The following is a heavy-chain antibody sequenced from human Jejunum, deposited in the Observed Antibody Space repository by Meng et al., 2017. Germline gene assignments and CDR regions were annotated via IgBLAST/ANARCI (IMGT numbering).Heavy chain of an antibody. CDR3: AKRGRLTDWYFDL. CDR2: IFHSGST. CDR1: GDSISSRYY. D-gene: IGHD6-25*01. Sequence: GSLRLSCTVSGDSISSRYYWGWIRQSPGKGVEWIASIFHSGSTYYTPSLKSRVTISVDTSKNQFSLGLSSVTAADSAVYYCAKRGRLTDWYFDLWGRGTLVTVSS. V-gene: IGHV4-38-2*02. J-gene: IGHJ2*01.